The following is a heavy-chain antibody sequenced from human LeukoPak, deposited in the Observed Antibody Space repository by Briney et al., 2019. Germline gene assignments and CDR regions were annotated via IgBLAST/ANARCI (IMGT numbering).Heavy chain of an antibody. D-gene: IGHD6-13*01. CDR1: GFTFNDYE. CDR3: TTTLYSSPFDY. J-gene: IGHJ4*02. CDR2: IHSSSSPI. V-gene: IGHV3-48*03. Sequence: PGGSLRLSCAASGFTFNDYEMNWVRQAPGKGLEWVSYIHSSSSPIYYADSVKGRFTISRDNAKNSLYLQMKSLRAEDTAVYYCTTTLYSSPFDYWGQGTLVTVSS.